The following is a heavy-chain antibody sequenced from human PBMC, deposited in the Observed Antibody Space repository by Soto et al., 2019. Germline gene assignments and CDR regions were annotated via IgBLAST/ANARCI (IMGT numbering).Heavy chain of an antibody. CDR3: AKVRLTDYIRYAPHL. D-gene: IGHD2-8*01. Sequence: EVQLLESGGGLVQPGGSLRLACAASGFTFNNYDMNWVRQAPGRGLEWVSIISPNGDSTYYADSVKGRFTISRDNSQKTVVLQMNSLRAEDTAIYFCAKVRLTDYIRYAPHLWGQWTLVTVAS. V-gene: IGHV3-23*01. CDR2: ISPNGDST. J-gene: IGHJ3*01. CDR1: GFTFNNYD.